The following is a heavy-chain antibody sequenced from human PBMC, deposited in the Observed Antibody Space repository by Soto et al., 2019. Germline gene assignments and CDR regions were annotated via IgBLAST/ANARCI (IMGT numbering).Heavy chain of an antibody. D-gene: IGHD4-17*01. CDR1: GFTFSNYG. CDR3: AKDHLTTTVTTVGY. CDR2: ISYHGSDK. Sequence: QVQLVASGGGVVQPGRSLRLCCAASGFTFSNYGMHWVRQAPGKGLEWVAVISYHGSDKYYADSVKGRFTISRDNSKNTLYLQMDSLRAEDTAVYYCAKDHLTTTVTTVGYWGQGTLVTVSS. V-gene: IGHV3-30*18. J-gene: IGHJ4*02.